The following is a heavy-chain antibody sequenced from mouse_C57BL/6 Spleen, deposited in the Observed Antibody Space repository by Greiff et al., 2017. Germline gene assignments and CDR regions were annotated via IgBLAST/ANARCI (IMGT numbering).Heavy chain of an antibody. CDR1: GYSITSGYY. Sequence: EVQLQESGPGLVKPSQSLSLTCSVTGYSITSGYYWNWIRQFPGNKLEWMGYISYDGSNNYNPSLTNRISITRDTSKNQFFLKLNSVTTEDTATYYCARWLLPFDYWGQGTTLTVSS. CDR3: ARWLLPFDY. D-gene: IGHD2-3*01. J-gene: IGHJ2*01. CDR2: ISYDGSN. V-gene: IGHV3-6*01.